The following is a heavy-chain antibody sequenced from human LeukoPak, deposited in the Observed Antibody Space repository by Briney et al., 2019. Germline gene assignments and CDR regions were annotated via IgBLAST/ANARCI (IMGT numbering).Heavy chain of an antibody. J-gene: IGHJ6*03. Sequence: SETLSLTCTVSGGSISSYYWSWIRQPAGKGLEWIGRIYTSGSTNYNPSLKSRVTMSVDTSKNQFSLKLSSVTAADTAVYYCARVGRIAVAGTGGDYYYYYHMDVWGKGTTVTVSS. CDR3: ARVGRIAVAGTGGDYYYYYHMDV. CDR2: IYTSGST. V-gene: IGHV4-4*07. CDR1: GGSISSYY. D-gene: IGHD6-19*01.